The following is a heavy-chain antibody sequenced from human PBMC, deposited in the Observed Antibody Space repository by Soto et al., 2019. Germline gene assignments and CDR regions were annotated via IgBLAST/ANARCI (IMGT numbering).Heavy chain of an antibody. Sequence: QVQLVQSGAEMKKPGASVKVSCKASGYTFTNYGISWVRKAPGQGLEGMGWISAYNGDTNYAQKLQGRVTMTTDTSTSTAYMELRSLRSDDTAMYYCARDLEGGTPRRACDIRGQGTMVPVSS. CDR1: GYTFTNYG. V-gene: IGHV1-18*01. D-gene: IGHD1-26*01. J-gene: IGHJ3*02. CDR2: ISAYNGDT. CDR3: ARDLEGGTPRRACDI.